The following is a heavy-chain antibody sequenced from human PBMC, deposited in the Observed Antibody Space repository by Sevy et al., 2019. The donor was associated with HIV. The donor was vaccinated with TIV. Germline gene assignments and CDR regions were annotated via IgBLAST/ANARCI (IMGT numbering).Heavy chain of an antibody. CDR2: ISSSGTTK. D-gene: IGHD3-16*02. Sequence: GGYLRLSCAASGFTFSDYYMRWIRQAPGKGLECISYISSSGTTKYYADSVKGRFTISRDNAKNSLYLQMNSLRAEDTAVYYCARDGRRRLGELSMFYYYYGMDVWGQGTTVTVSS. CDR3: ARDGRRRLGELSMFYYYYGMDV. CDR1: GFTFSDYY. J-gene: IGHJ6*02. V-gene: IGHV3-11*01.